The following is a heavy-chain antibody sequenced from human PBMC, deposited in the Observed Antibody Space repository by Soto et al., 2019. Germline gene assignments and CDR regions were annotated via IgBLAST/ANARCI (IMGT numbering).Heavy chain of an antibody. V-gene: IGHV4-30-2*01. D-gene: IGHD2-2*01. CDR2: IYHSGST. Sequence: QLQLQESGSGLVKPSQTLSLTCAVSGGSISSGGYSWSWIRQPPGKGLEWIGYIYHSGSTYYNPSLKSRVTISVDRSKNQFSRKLSSVTAADTAVYYCAREGPAAKGSWFDPWGQGTLVTVSS. CDR1: GGSISSGGYS. CDR3: AREGPAAKGSWFDP. J-gene: IGHJ5*02.